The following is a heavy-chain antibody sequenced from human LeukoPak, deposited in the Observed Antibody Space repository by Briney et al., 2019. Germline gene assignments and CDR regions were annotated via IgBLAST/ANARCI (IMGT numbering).Heavy chain of an antibody. CDR3: ARGVTIFGVPYGMDV. D-gene: IGHD3-3*01. V-gene: IGHV4-59*01. CDR1: GGSISSYY. Sequence: SETLSLTCTVSGGSISSYYWSWIRQPPGKGLESIGYIYYSGSTNYNPSLKSRVTISVDTSKNQFSLKLSSVTAADTAVYYCARGVTIFGVPYGMDVWGQGTTVTVSS. CDR2: IYYSGST. J-gene: IGHJ6*02.